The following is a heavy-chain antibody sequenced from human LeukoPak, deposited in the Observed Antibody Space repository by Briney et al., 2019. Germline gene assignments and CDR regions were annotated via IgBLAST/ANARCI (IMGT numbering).Heavy chain of an antibody. D-gene: IGHD3-10*01. CDR1: GGSISSYY. Sequence: SETLSLTCTVSGGSISSYYWSWIRQPPGKGLEWIGYIYYGGSSNYNPSLKSRGTISIDTSKNQFSLKMNSVTAADTAVYYCARGQWFRAFWSRGTPVTVSS. J-gene: IGHJ4*02. CDR2: IYYGGSS. V-gene: IGHV4-59*12. CDR3: ARGQWFRAF.